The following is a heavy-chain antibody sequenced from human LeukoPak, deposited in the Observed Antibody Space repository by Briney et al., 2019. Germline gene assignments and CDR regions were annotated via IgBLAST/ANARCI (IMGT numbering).Heavy chain of an antibody. CDR3: ARDRIQLDRYYYYGMDV. D-gene: IGHD5-18*01. CDR2: INPSGGST. Sequence: GASVKVSCKASGYTFTSYGISWVRQAPGQGLEWMGIINPSGGSTSYAQKFQGRVTMTRDTSTSTVYMELSSLRSEDTAVYYCARDRIQLDRYYYYGMDVWGQRTTVTVS. V-gene: IGHV1-46*01. J-gene: IGHJ6*02. CDR1: GYTFTSYG.